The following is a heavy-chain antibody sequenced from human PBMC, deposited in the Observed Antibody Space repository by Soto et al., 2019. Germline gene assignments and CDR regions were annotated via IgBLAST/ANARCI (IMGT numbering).Heavy chain of an antibody. Sequence: ASVKVSWQASGYTFTSYGISWVRQAPGQGLGLMGWISPYNGTTKYAEKFQGEMTMTTDTATSTAYMDLRSLRSDDTAVYYCARDGERDTGLNFYYYLHGMDAWGQGTRVTVSS. CDR3: ARDGERDTGLNFYYYLHGMDA. V-gene: IGHV1-18*04. D-gene: IGHD1-1*01. CDR1: GYTFTSYG. J-gene: IGHJ6*02. CDR2: ISPYNGTT.